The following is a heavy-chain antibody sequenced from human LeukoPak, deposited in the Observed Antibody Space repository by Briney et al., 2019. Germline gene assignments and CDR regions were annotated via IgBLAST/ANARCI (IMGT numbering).Heavy chain of an antibody. D-gene: IGHD3-9*01. CDR2: ISTSSSYI. CDR3: ATGHHDILTGYSMFYFDY. CDR1: GFTFSTYS. V-gene: IGHV3-21*01. J-gene: IGHJ4*02. Sequence: GGSLRLSCAASGFTFSTYSMNWVRQAPGEGLEWVSSISTSSSYIYYADSLKGRFTISRDNAKNSLYLQMNSLRAEDAAVYYCATGHHDILTGYSMFYFDYWGQGTLVTVSS.